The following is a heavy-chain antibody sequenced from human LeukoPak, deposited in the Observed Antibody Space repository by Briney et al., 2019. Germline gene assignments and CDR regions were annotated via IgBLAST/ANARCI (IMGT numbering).Heavy chain of an antibody. CDR3: ARGYCSGGSCYYYYMDV. CDR1: GFTVSSNY. CDR2: IYSGGST. Sequence: PGGSLRLSCAASGFTVSSNYMSWVRQAPGKGLEWVSVIYSGGSTYYADSVKGRFTISRDNSKSTLYLQMNSLRAEDTAVYYCARGYCSGGSCYYYYMDVWGKGTTVTISS. V-gene: IGHV3-66*01. D-gene: IGHD2-15*01. J-gene: IGHJ6*03.